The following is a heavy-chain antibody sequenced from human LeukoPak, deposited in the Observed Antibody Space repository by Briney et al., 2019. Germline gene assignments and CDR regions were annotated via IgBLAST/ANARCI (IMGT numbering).Heavy chain of an antibody. D-gene: IGHD6-19*01. CDR3: ARGREWLVAFDS. J-gene: IGHJ4*02. CDR2: MNPKSGNT. CDR1: GCSFSTYD. V-gene: IGHV1-8*01. Sequence: ASVKVSCKASGCSFSTYDINWVRQAPGQGLEWMGWMNPKSGNTGYAQNFQGRVTMTRNTSISTAYMELSGLRSDDTAVYYCARGREWLVAFDSWGQGALVTVSS.